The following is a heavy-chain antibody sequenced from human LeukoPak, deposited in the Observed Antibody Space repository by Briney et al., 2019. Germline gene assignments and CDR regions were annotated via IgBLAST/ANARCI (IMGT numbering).Heavy chain of an antibody. CDR1: GGTFNSYA. V-gene: IGHV1-69*05. D-gene: IGHD3-10*01. J-gene: IGHJ4*02. CDR2: IIPIFGTT. Sequence: SVKVSSKASGGTFNSYAISWVRQAPGQGLEWMGGIIPIFGTTNYAQKFQGRGTITTDESTSTAYMELSSLRSEDTAVYYCARDTLWCGEPSHFDYWGQGTLVTVSS. CDR3: ARDTLWCGEPSHFDY.